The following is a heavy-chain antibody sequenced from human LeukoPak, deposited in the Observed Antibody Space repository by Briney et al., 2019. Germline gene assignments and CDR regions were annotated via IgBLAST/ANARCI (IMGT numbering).Heavy chain of an antibody. V-gene: IGHV3-23*01. Sequence: GGSLRLSCAASGFTFSSYALSWVRQAPGKGQEWVSAIRGSGGRTYYADSVKDRLTISRDNSKNTLSLQMNSLRAADAAVYYCASTPYYYDSSGYVVRYWGQGTLVTVSS. CDR3: ASTPYYYDSSGYVVRY. D-gene: IGHD3-22*01. CDR1: GFTFSSYA. J-gene: IGHJ4*02. CDR2: IRGSGGRT.